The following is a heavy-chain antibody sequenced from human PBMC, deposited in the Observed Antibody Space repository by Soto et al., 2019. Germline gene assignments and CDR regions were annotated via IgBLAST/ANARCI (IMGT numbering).Heavy chain of an antibody. CDR1: GYTFTSYA. D-gene: IGHD4-17*01. Sequence: GASVKVSCKASGYTFTSYAMHWVRQAPGQRLEWMGWINAGNGNTKYSQKFQGRVTITRDTSASTAYMELSSLRYEDTAVYYCGGSLRGGYYGDYFDYWGQGTLVTVSS. J-gene: IGHJ4*02. CDR2: INAGNGNT. CDR3: GGSLRGGYYGDYFDY. V-gene: IGHV1-3*01.